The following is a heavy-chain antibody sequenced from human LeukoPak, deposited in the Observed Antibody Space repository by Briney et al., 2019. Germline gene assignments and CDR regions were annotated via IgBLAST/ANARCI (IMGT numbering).Heavy chain of an antibody. D-gene: IGHD6-6*01. CDR2: INHSGTT. CDR3: ARGAARLFDY. Sequence: PSETLSLTCAVYGGSFSGYYWSWIRQPPGKGLEWIGEINHSGTTNYNPSLKSRVTISVDTSKSQFSLKLSSVTAADTAVYYCARGAARLFDYWGQGTLVTVSS. CDR1: GGSFSGYY. V-gene: IGHV4-34*01. J-gene: IGHJ4*02.